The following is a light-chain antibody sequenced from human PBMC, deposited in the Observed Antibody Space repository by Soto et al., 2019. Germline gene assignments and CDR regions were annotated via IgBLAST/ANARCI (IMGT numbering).Light chain of an antibody. Sequence: EVVLTQSPALVSLSPVEIGTLSCRAGQSGDINLAWYQQKAGQSPRLLIYGASTRATGIPARFSGSGSGTEFTLTISSLQSEDFAVYYCQQYNNWPLTFGQGTKVDIK. CDR2: GAS. CDR3: QQYNNWPLT. CDR1: QSGDIN. V-gene: IGKV3-15*01. J-gene: IGKJ1*01.